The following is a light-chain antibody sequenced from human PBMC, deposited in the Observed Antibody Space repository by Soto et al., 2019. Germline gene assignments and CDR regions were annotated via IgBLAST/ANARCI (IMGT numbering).Light chain of an antibody. J-gene: IGKJ4*01. CDR1: QDISDW. CDR3: QQANTFPLT. V-gene: IGKV1-12*01. CDR2: AAS. Sequence: DIQMTQSPSSVSASVGDRVTITCRASQDISDWLAWYQQKPGKAPNLLIYAASSLESGVSSRFSGSGSGTDFTLTISSLQPEDFATYYCQQANTFPLTFGGGTKVDLK.